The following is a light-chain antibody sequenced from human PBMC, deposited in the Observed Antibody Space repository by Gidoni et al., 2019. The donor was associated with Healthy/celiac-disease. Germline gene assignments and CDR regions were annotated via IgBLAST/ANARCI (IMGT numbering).Light chain of an antibody. Sequence: DIQMTQSPSTLSASVGDRVTITCRASQSISSWLAWYQQKPGKAPKLLIYDASSLESGVPSRFSGSGSGTEFTVTIRRLQPDDFATYYCQQYNSYCPLTCGGGTKVEIK. CDR3: QQYNSYCPLT. CDR2: DAS. V-gene: IGKV1-5*01. CDR1: QSISSW. J-gene: IGKJ4*01.